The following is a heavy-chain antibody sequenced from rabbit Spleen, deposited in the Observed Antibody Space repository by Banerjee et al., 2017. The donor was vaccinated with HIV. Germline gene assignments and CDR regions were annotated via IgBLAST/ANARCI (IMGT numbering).Heavy chain of an antibody. CDR1: GFDFSSYY. Sequence: QEQLVESGGGLVQPEGSLKLSCKGSGFDFSSYYMSWVRQAPGKGLEWIGYIDPFFGTTYYANWVNGRFTISNDNAQNTVFLQMTSLTVADTATYFCARDPAYSSGSGSAIPYLWGPGTLVTVS. CDR3: ARDPAYSSGSGSAIPYL. CDR2: IDPFFGTT. D-gene: IGHD1-1*01. J-gene: IGHJ4*01. V-gene: IGHV1S47*01.